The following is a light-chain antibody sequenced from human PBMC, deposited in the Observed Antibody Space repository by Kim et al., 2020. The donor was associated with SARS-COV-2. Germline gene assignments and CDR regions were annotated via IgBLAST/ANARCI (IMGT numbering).Light chain of an antibody. J-gene: IGKJ4*01. V-gene: IGKV1-17*01. CDR2: ATS. CDR1: IGND. Sequence: IGNDFVWYQQKPGKAPKRLIYATSSLQSGVPSRFSGSGSGTEFTLTISSLQPEDFATYYCLQHNSYPLTFGGGTKLEI. CDR3: LQHNSYPLT.